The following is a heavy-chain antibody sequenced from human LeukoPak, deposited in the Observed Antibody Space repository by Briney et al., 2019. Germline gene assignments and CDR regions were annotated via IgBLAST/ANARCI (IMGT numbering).Heavy chain of an antibody. CDR2: ISAYNGNT. V-gene: IGHV1-18*01. J-gene: IGHJ4*02. Sequence: GASVKVSCKASGYTFTSYGISWVRQAPGQGLEWMGWISAYNGNTNYAQKLQGRVTMTTDTSTSTAYMELRSLRSDDTAVYYCARVHCSSTSCYTIDYWGQGTLVTVSS. CDR1: GYTFTSYG. CDR3: ARVHCSSTSCYTIDY. D-gene: IGHD2-2*02.